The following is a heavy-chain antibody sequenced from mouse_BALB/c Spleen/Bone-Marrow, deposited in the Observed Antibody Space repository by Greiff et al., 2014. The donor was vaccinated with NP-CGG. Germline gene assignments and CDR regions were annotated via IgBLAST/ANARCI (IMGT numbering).Heavy chain of an antibody. CDR2: IDPANGNT. CDR3: ARYYYGTLLDY. D-gene: IGHD1-1*01. CDR1: GFNIKDTY. J-gene: IGHJ2*01. Sequence: EVQLQESGAELVKSGASVKLSCTASGFNIKDTYMHWVKQRPEQGLEWIGRIDPANGNTKYDPKFQGKATITADISSNTAYLQLSSLTSEDTAVYYCARYYYGTLLDYWGQGTTLTVSS. V-gene: IGHV14-3*02.